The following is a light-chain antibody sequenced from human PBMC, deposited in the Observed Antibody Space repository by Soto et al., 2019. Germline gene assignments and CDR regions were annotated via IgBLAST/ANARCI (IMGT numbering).Light chain of an antibody. CDR1: QGISNY. V-gene: IGKV1-27*01. J-gene: IGKJ4*01. CDR2: AAS. Sequence: DIQMTQSPSSLSASVGDRVTITCVASQGISNYLAWYQQKPGKVPKLLIYAASTLQSGVPSRFSGSGSGTDFTLTISSLQPEDVATYYCQKYNSAPTFGGGTKVDIK. CDR3: QKYNSAPT.